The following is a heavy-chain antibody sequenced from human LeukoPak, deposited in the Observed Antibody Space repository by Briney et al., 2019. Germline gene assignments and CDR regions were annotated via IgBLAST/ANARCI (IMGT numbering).Heavy chain of an antibody. CDR1: GYSFTSYW. CDR2: IYPGDSDT. CDR3: ARPQTGYYGSGSYSDAFEI. D-gene: IGHD3-10*01. Sequence: GESLKISCKASGYSFTSYWIGWVRQMPGKGLEWVGIIYPGDSDTRYSPSFQGQVTISADKSISTAYLQWSSLKASDTAMYYCARPQTGYYGSGSYSDAFEIWGQGTMVTVSS. J-gene: IGHJ3*02. V-gene: IGHV5-51*01.